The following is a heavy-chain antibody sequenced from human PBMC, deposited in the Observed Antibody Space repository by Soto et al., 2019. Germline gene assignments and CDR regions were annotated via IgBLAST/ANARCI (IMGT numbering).Heavy chain of an antibody. CDR3: ARVRSIAARQVIDY. Sequence: GGSLRLSCAASGFTFSSYSMNWVRQAPGKGLEWVSSISSSSSYIYYADSVKGRFTISRDNAKNSLYLQMNSLRAEDTAVYYCARVRSIAARQVIDYWGQGTLVTVSS. J-gene: IGHJ4*02. CDR2: ISSSSSYI. D-gene: IGHD6-6*01. V-gene: IGHV3-21*01. CDR1: GFTFSSYS.